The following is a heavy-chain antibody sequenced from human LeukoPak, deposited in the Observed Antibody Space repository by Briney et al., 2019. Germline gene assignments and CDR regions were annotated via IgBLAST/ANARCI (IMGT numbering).Heavy chain of an antibody. CDR2: INPNSGDT. CDR3: ARAYNWGYDY. D-gene: IGHD1-1*01. J-gene: IGHJ4*02. CDR1: GYTFTGPY. V-gene: IGHV1-2*02. Sequence: ASVNVSCKASGYTFTGPYIHWVRQAPGQGFEWMGWINPNSGDTNYEQKFQGRVTMTRDTSISTAYMELSRLRFDDTAVYYCARAYNWGYDYWGQGTLVTVSS.